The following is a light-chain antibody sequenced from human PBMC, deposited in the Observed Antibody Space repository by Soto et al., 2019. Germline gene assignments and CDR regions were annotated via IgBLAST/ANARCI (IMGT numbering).Light chain of an antibody. CDR2: GNN. Sequence: QSALTQPPSSSGTPGQRVTISCSGSSSNIGSNTVNWYQQLPGTAPKLLIFGNNQRSSGVPDRFSGSKSGTSASLAISGLQSEDEADYYCASWDDSLNAVVFGGGTKVTVL. J-gene: IGLJ2*01. CDR3: ASWDDSLNAVV. V-gene: IGLV1-44*01. CDR1: SSNIGSNT.